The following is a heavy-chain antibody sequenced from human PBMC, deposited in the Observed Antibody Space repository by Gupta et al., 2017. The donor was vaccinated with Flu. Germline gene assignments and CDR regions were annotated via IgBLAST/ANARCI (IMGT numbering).Heavy chain of an antibody. D-gene: IGHD3-3*01. J-gene: IGHJ5*02. CDR2: IKQDGSQK. V-gene: IGHV3-7*01. CDR3: AREPRAPLTISTPDWSDP. Sequence: EVQLVESGGGLVQPGGSLSLSCAASGFPFRSYWMSWVRQAPGKGLEWVANIKQDGSQKYYVDSVKGRFTTSRDNAKNSLYLQMNSLRAEDTAVYYCAREPRAPLTISTPDWSDPWGQGTLVTVSS. CDR1: GFPFRSYW.